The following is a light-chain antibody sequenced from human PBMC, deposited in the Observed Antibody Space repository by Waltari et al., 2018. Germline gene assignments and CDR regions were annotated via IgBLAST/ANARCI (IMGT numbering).Light chain of an antibody. CDR3: QQYYTTPVYT. V-gene: IGKV1-NL1*01. CDR1: QDISNS. J-gene: IGKJ2*01. Sequence: DIQMTQSPSSLSASVGDRVTITCRASQDISNSLAWYHQKPGKAPKLLLYGSSKVESAVRARFSGSGSGTEYTLTINSLQPEDFAPYHCQQYYTTPVYTFGQVTKLEI. CDR2: GSS.